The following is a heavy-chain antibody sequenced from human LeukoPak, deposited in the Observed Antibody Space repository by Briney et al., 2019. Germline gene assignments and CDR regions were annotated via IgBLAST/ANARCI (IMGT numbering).Heavy chain of an antibody. CDR2: IYHSGST. V-gene: IGHV4-4*02. D-gene: IGHD6-19*01. Sequence: PSETLSLTCAVSGGSISSSNWWSWVRQPPGKGLEWIGEIYHSGSTNYNPSLKSRVTISVDKSKNQFSLKLSSVTAADTAVYYCAREINGYSSGWTYFDYWGQGTLVTVSS. CDR3: AREINGYSSGWTYFDY. CDR1: GGSISSSNW. J-gene: IGHJ4*02.